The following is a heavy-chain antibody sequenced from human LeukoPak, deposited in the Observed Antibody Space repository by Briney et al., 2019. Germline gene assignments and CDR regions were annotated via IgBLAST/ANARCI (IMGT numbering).Heavy chain of an antibody. J-gene: IGHJ4*02. Sequence: PGGSLRLSCAASGFTFSSYAMSWVRQAPGKGLEWVSAISGSGGSTYYADSVKGRFTISRDNSKNPLYLQMNSLRAEDTAVYYCAKASAMIVVVSKHFDYWGQGTLVTVSS. CDR3: AKASAMIVVVSKHFDY. CDR1: GFTFSSYA. V-gene: IGHV3-23*01. CDR2: ISGSGGST. D-gene: IGHD3-22*01.